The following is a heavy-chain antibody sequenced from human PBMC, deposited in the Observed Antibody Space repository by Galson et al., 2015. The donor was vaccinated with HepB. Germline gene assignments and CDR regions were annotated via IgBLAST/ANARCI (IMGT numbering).Heavy chain of an antibody. CDR3: AKPPAYSSGWYGIDY. Sequence: SLRLSCAASGFTFSSYGMHWVRQAPGKGLEWVAVISYDGSNKYYADSVKGRFTISRDNSKNTLYLQMNSLRAKDTAVYYCAKPPAYSSGWYGIDYWGQGTLVTVSS. V-gene: IGHV3-30*18. CDR1: GFTFSSYG. J-gene: IGHJ4*02. CDR2: ISYDGSNK. D-gene: IGHD6-19*01.